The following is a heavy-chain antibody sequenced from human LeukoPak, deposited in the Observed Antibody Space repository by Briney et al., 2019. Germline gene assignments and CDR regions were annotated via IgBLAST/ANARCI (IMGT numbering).Heavy chain of an antibody. CDR2: INPNSGGT. CDR3: ARVLGTAMVFRWDY. J-gene: IGHJ4*02. Sequence: ASVTVSCKASGYTFTGFYMHWVRQAPGQGREWMGWINPNSGGTNYAQKFQGRVTMTRDTSISTAYMELSRLRSDDTAVYYCARVLGTAMVFRWDYWGQGTLVTVSS. CDR1: GYTFTGFY. D-gene: IGHD5-18*01. V-gene: IGHV1-2*02.